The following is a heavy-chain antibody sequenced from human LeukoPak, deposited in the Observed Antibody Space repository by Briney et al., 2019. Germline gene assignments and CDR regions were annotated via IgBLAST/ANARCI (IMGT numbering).Heavy chain of an antibody. CDR2: IYYSGST. Sequence: SETLSLTCTVSGGPISSYYWSWIRQPPGKGLEWIGYIYYSGSTNYNPSLKSRVTISVDTSKNQFSLKLSSVTAADTAVYYCARVVDTAMVGYYYYMDVWGKGTTVTVSS. J-gene: IGHJ6*03. CDR3: ARVVDTAMVGYYYYMDV. V-gene: IGHV4-59*01. D-gene: IGHD5-18*01. CDR1: GGPISSYY.